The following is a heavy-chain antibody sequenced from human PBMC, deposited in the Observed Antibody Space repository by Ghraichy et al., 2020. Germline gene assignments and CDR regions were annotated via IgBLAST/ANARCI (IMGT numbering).Heavy chain of an antibody. CDR2: MSGSGGST. V-gene: IGHV3-23*01. D-gene: IGHD4-17*01. CDR3: AKDRGTTVPTWYFDY. CDR1: GFTFSNYA. Sequence: LNISCAASGFTFSNYAMSWVRQAPGKGLEWVSTMSGSGGSTYYANSVKGRFTISRDNSKNTLYLQMNSLRAEDTAVYYCAKDRGTTVPTWYFDYWGQGTVVTVSS. J-gene: IGHJ4*02.